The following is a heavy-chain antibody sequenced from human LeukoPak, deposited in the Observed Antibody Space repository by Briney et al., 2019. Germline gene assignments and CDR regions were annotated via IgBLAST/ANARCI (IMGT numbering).Heavy chain of an antibody. J-gene: IGHJ4*02. CDR1: GFTFSDYW. V-gene: IGHV3-7*01. D-gene: IGHD3-16*01. CDR2: IKQDGSEK. CDR3: ARDLSGGGLDY. Sequence: GGSLRLSCAASGFTFSDYWMSWVRQAPGKGLEWVANIKQDGSEKYYVDSVKGRFTISRDNSKNTLYLQMNSLRAEDTAMYYCARDLSGGGLDYWGQGTLVTVSS.